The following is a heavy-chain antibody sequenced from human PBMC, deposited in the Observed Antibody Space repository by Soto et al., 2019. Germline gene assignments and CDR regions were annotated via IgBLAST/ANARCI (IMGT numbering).Heavy chain of an antibody. V-gene: IGHV3-23*01. D-gene: IGHD4-17*01. CDR1: GFSFSTYP. CDR2: ISGSGGDT. CDR3: AKILSTVSTYYYGMDV. Sequence: SLRLSCAASGFSFSTYPMIWVRQAPGKRLEGVSSISGSGGDTYYIDSVKGRFTISRDNSKNTVYLQMSSLRAEDTAVYYCAKILSTVSTYYYGMDVWGQGTTVTVSS. J-gene: IGHJ6*02.